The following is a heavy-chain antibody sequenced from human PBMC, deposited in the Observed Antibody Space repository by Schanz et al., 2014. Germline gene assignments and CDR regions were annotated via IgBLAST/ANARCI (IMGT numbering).Heavy chain of an antibody. CDR1: GFTFSSYA. Sequence: EVQLVESGGGLVQPGGSLRLSCAASGFTFSSYAMSWVRQDPGKGLVWVARINSVGSNTDYADSVTGRFTISRDNSKNTLYLQMNSLRPEDTAVYYCARIGGSVFDYWAQGTLVTVSS. CDR2: INSVGSNT. V-gene: IGHV3-23*04. J-gene: IGHJ4*02. D-gene: IGHD3-10*01. CDR3: ARIGGSVFDY.